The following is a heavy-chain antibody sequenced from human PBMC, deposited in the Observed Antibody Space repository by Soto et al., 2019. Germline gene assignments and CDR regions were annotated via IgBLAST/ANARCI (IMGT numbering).Heavy chain of an antibody. J-gene: IGHJ4*02. Sequence: LSLTCTVSGGSISSSSYYWGWIRQPPGKGLEWIGSIYYSGSTYYNPSLKSRVTISVDTSKNQFSLKLSSVTAADTAVYYCARRNRGYYFDYWGQGTLVTVSS. V-gene: IGHV4-39*01. CDR2: IYYSGST. CDR3: ARRNRGYYFDY. CDR1: GGSISSSSYY.